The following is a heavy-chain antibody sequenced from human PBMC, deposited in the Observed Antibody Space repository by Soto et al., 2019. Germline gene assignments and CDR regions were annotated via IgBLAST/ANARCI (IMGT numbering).Heavy chain of an antibody. CDR2: IKQDGSEK. V-gene: IGHV3-7*04. D-gene: IGHD3-3*01. J-gene: IGHJ4*02. CDR1: GFTFSSYW. CDR3: ARGASYDFWSGYLPFDY. Sequence: EVQLVESGGGLVQPGGSLRLSCAASGFTFSSYWMSWVRQAPGKGLEWVANIKQDGSEKYYVDSVKGRLTISRDNAKNSLYLQMNSLRAEDTAVYYCARGASYDFWSGYLPFDYWGQGTLVTVSS.